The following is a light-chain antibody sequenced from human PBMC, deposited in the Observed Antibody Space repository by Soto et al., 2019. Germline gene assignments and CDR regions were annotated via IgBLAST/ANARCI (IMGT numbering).Light chain of an antibody. CDR3: QHYNNWPIT. Sequence: EIVMTQSPASLSVSPGESVTLSCRASQSVASNLAWYQQKPGQAPRLLIYGTSTRATGVPARFSGSGSGTDFTLTISSFQAADFAVYHCQHYNNWPITFGQGTRLDIK. J-gene: IGKJ5*01. V-gene: IGKV3-15*01. CDR1: QSVASN. CDR2: GTS.